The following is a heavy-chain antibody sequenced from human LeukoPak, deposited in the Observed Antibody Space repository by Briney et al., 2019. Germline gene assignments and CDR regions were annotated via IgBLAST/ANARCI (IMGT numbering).Heavy chain of an antibody. CDR2: IKQDGSEK. Sequence: PGGSLRLSCAASVFTLSSYWMAWVRQAPGKGLEWVANIKQDGSEKYYVESVKGRPTISRDNAKNSLYMQTNRLRAEDTAVYYCARDLSWTAMDYWGQGTLVTASS. V-gene: IGHV3-7*01. J-gene: IGHJ4*02. CDR1: VFTLSSYW. CDR3: ARDLSWTAMDY. D-gene: IGHD5-18*01.